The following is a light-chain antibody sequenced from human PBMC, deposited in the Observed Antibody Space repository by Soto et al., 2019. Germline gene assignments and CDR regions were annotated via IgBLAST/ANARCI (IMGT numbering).Light chain of an antibody. J-gene: IGKJ1*01. CDR2: QVS. Sequence: DAVLTQSPLSLPVTLGQPAAISCRSSQSLVHSDGKAYLIWFQQRLGQSPRRLIYQVSRRDAGVPDRFSGSGSGTDFTLIISRVEAEDVGVYYCMQGTHWPWTFGQGTKVEIK. CDR3: MQGTHWPWT. V-gene: IGKV2-30*02. CDR1: QSLVHSDGKAY.